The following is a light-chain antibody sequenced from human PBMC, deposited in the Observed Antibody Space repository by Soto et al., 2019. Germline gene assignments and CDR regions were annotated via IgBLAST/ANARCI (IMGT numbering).Light chain of an antibody. J-gene: IGKJ4*01. V-gene: IGKV3-20*01. CDR2: GAS. CDR3: QQYGSAPPLT. Sequence: FTQSPGTRSLSPGARATLSCRASQSVSSNYLAWYQQKPGQAPRLLIYGASSRATGIPDRFSGSGSGTDFTLTISRLEPEDFAVYYCQQYGSAPPLTFGGGTKVDIK. CDR1: QSVSSNY.